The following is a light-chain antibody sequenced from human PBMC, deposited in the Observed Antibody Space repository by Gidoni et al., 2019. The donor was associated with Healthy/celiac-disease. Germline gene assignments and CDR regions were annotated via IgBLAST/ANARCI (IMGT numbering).Light chain of an antibody. V-gene: IGKV1-8*01. CDR1: QGISSY. CDR2: AAS. CDR3: QQYYSYPRT. Sequence: AIRMTQSPSSFSASTGDRVTITCRASQGISSYLAWYQQKPGKAPKLLIYAASTLQSGVPSRFSGSGSGTDFTLTSSCLQSEDFATYYCQQYYSYPRTFXXXTKVEIK. J-gene: IGKJ1*01.